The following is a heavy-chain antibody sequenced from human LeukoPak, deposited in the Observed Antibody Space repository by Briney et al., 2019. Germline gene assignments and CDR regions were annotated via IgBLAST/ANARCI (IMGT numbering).Heavy chain of an antibody. CDR1: GGSFSGYY. J-gene: IGHJ5*02. D-gene: IGHD6-13*01. CDR3: ARPTRTIAAAGTRGWFDP. CDR2: INLSGST. Sequence: SETLSLTCAVYGGSFSGYYWSWIRQPPGKGLEWIGEINLSGSTNYNPSLKSRVTISVDTSKNQSSLKLSSVTAADTAVYYCARPTRTIAAAGTRGWFDPWGQGTLVTVSS. V-gene: IGHV4-34*01.